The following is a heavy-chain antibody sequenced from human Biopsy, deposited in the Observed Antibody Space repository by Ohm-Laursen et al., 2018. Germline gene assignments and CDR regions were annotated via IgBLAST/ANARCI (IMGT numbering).Heavy chain of an antibody. CDR3: ARGGLNYWYFDL. CDR1: GYTLTDSN. CDR2: INPNSGGT. D-gene: IGHD1-26*01. V-gene: IGHV1-2*02. J-gene: IGHJ2*01. Sequence: GSVKVSCKASGYTLTDSNMHWGRQAPGQGLEWMGWINPNSGGTNYAQKFQGRVTMTRDTSMSTASMEVNRLRSDDTAVYSCARGGLNYWYFDLWGRGTLVTVSS.